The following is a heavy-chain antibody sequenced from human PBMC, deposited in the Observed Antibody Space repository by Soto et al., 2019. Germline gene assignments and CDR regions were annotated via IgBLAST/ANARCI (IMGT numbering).Heavy chain of an antibody. Sequence: PSETLSLTCTVSGGSISSSSYYWGWIRQPPGKGLEWIGSIYYSGSTYYNPSLKSRVTISVDTSKNQFSLKLSSVTAADTAVYYCARRAYYGDYVGGTYYFVYWGQGTLVTVSS. CDR3: ARRAYYGDYVGGTYYFVY. V-gene: IGHV4-39*01. CDR1: GGSISSSSYY. CDR2: IYYSGST. D-gene: IGHD4-17*01. J-gene: IGHJ4*02.